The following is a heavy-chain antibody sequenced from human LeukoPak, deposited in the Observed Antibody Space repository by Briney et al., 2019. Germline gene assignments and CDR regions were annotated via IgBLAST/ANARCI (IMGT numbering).Heavy chain of an antibody. CDR1: GGSFSGYY. CDR3: ARGNYYDSSGYYFDY. Sequence: SETLSLTRAVYGGSFSGYYWSWIRQPPGKGLEWIGEINHSGSTNYNPSLKSRVTISVDTSKNQFSLKLSSVTAADTAVYYCARGNYYDSSGYYFDYWGQGTLVTVSS. V-gene: IGHV4-34*01. D-gene: IGHD3-22*01. CDR2: INHSGST. J-gene: IGHJ4*02.